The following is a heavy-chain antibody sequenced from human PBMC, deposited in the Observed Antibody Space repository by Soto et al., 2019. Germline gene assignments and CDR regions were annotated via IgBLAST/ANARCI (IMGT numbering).Heavy chain of an antibody. CDR3: ARATGYSSGWYDY. Sequence: QVQLVQSGAEVKKPGSSVKVSCKASGGTFSSYTISWVRQAPGQGLEWMGRIIPIHGIANYAQKFQGRVTITADKSTSTAYMELSSLRSEDTAVYYCARATGYSSGWYDYWGQGTLVTVSS. J-gene: IGHJ4*02. D-gene: IGHD6-19*01. V-gene: IGHV1-69*02. CDR1: GGTFSSYT. CDR2: IIPIHGIA.